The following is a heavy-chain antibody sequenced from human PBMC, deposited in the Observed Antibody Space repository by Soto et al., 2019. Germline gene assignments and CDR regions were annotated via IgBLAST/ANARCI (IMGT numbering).Heavy chain of an antibody. CDR1: GGSISSGGYY. Sequence: QVQLQESGPGLVKPSQTLSLTCTVSGGSISSGGYYWSWIRQHPGKGLEWIGYIYYSGSTYYNPSLKGRFTISVDTSKNQFPLKLSAVTAADTAVYYCARDKRGGGEFDYWGQGTLVTVSS. CDR2: IYYSGST. D-gene: IGHD3-16*01. CDR3: ARDKRGGGEFDY. V-gene: IGHV4-31*03. J-gene: IGHJ4*02.